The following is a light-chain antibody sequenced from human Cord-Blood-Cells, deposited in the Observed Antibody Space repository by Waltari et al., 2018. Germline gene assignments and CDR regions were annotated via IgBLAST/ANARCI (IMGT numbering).Light chain of an antibody. Sequence: QTALTQPASVSGSPGQSITISCTGTTSDVGGYNYVSGYQHPPGKAPKRMIDEVSNRPSGVANSFSGSKSSNTAALTIAGLQAEEDADYYCSSYTSSSAYVFGTGTKVTVL. V-gene: IGLV2-14*01. CDR1: TSDVGGYNY. CDR3: SSYTSSSAYV. J-gene: IGLJ1*01. CDR2: EVS.